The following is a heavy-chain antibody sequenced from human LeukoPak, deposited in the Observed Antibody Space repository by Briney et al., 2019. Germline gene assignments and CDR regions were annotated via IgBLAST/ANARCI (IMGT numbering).Heavy chain of an antibody. Sequence: SETLSLTCTVSAVSISSYYWSWIRQPAGEGLEWIGYIYYSGSTNYNPSLKSRVTISVDTSKNQFSLKLSSVTAADTAVYYCARVGGSGSYYYAMDVWGQGTTVTVSS. V-gene: IGHV4-59*01. CDR2: IYYSGST. J-gene: IGHJ6*02. D-gene: IGHD3-10*01. CDR3: ARVGGSGSYYYAMDV. CDR1: AVSISSYY.